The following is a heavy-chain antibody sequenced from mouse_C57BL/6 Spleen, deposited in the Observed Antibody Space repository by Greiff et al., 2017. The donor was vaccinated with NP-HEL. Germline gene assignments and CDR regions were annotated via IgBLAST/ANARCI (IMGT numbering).Heavy chain of an antibody. J-gene: IGHJ1*03. CDR3: ARGGTTVVAEGWYFDV. CDR1: GYTFTSYD. CDR2: LYPRDGST. Sequence: QVQLMQSGPELVKPGASVKLSCKASGYTFTSYDINWVKQRPGQGLEWIGWLYPRDGSTKYNEKFKGKATLTVDTSSSTAYMELHSLTSEDSAVYFCARGGTTVVAEGWYFDVWGTGTTVTVSS. V-gene: IGHV1-85*01. D-gene: IGHD1-1*01.